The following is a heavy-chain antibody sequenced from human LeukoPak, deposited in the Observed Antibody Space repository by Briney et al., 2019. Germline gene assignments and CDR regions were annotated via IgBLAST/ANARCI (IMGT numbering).Heavy chain of an antibody. D-gene: IGHD2-8*01. V-gene: IGHV3-43D*03. CDR2: ISWDGGNI. CDR1: GFIFDDYV. J-gene: IGHJ4*02. CDR3: AKDTADYCTLGTCSGGFDS. Sequence: GGSLRLSCAASGFIFDDYVMHWVRQVPGKVPEWVSRISWDGGNIYYADSVKGRFTISRDNSKNSLYLQMNSLKTEDTALYYCAKDTADYCTLGTCSGGFDSWGQGTLVTVSS.